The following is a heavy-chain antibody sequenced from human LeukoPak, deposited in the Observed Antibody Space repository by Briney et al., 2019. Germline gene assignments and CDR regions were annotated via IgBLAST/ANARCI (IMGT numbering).Heavy chain of an antibody. CDR3: ARGYDYVWGSYRYYYYYGMDV. J-gene: IGHJ6*02. CDR2: ISGSGGST. Sequence: GGSLRLSCAASGFTFSSYAMNWVRQAPGKGLEWVSGISGSGGSTYYADSVKGRFTISRDNSKNTLYLQMNSLRAEDTAVYYCARGYDYVWGSYRYYYYYGMDVWGQGTTVTVSS. CDR1: GFTFSSYA. D-gene: IGHD3-16*02. V-gene: IGHV3-23*01.